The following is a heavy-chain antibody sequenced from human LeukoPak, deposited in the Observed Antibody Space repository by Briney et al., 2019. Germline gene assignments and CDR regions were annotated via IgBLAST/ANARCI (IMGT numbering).Heavy chain of an antibody. CDR1: GFAFSSYA. J-gene: IGHJ4*01. V-gene: IGHV3-23*01. CDR3: AKHGYYCDYASGAYFNY. Sequence: PGGSLRLSCAASGFAFSSYAMGWVRQAPGKGLEWVSGISGDGGSTFYADSVKGRFTISTDTSKNILYLQMNSLRAEDTALYYCAKHGYYCDYASGAYFNYWGHGTLVTVSS. D-gene: IGHD3-22*01. CDR2: ISGDGGST.